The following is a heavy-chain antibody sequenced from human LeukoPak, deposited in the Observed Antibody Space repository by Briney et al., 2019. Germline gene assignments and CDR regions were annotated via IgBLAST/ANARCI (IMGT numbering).Heavy chain of an antibody. D-gene: IGHD4-17*01. Sequence: GGSLRLSCAASGFTFSTYGMHWVRQAPGKGLEWVADISYDGSKKNYADSVKGRFTISRDNSKNTLYLQMNSLRAEDTAVYYCARAVKTTAGDYFDYWGQGTLVTVSS. CDR3: ARAVKTTAGDYFDY. J-gene: IGHJ4*02. V-gene: IGHV3-30*03. CDR2: ISYDGSKK. CDR1: GFTFSTYG.